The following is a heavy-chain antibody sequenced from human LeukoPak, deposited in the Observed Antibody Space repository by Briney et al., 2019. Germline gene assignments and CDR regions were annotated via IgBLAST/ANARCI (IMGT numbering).Heavy chain of an antibody. CDR1: GGSISSGGYY. CDR2: IYHSGST. Sequence: SQTLSLTCTVSGGSISSGGYYWSWIRQPPGKGLEWIGYIYHSGSTYYNPSLKSRVTISVDRSKNQFSLKLSSVTAADTAVYYCARGITMVRANWFDPWGQGTLVTVSS. D-gene: IGHD3-10*01. CDR3: ARGITMVRANWFDP. J-gene: IGHJ5*02. V-gene: IGHV4-30-2*01.